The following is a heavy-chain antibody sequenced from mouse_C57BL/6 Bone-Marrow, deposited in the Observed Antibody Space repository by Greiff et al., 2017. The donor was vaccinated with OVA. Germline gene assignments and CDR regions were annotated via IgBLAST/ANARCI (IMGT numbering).Heavy chain of an antibody. D-gene: IGHD2-3*01. CDR2: ISYDGSN. J-gene: IGHJ4*01. CDR3: ASLYDPLAMDY. Sequence: EVKVEESGPGLVKPSQSLSLTCSVTGYSITSGYYWHWIRQFPGNKLEWMGYISYDGSNNSNPSLKNRISITRDTSKNQFFLKLNSVTTEDTATYYCASLYDPLAMDYWGQGTSVTVSS. V-gene: IGHV3-6*01. CDR1: GYSITSGYY.